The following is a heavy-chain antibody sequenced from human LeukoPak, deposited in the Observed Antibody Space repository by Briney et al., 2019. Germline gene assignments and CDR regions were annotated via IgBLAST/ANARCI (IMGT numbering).Heavy chain of an antibody. J-gene: IGHJ6*03. V-gene: IGHV4-34*01. CDR1: GGSFSGYY. D-gene: IGHD6-6*01. Sequence: PSETLSLTCAVYGGSFSGYYWSWIRQPPGKGLEWIGEINHSGSTNYNPSLKSRVTISVDTSKKQFSLKLSSVTAADTAVYYCARMRGPAARSETKYYYYYYYMDVWGKGTTVTVSS. CDR3: ARMRGPAARSETKYYYYYYYMDV. CDR2: INHSGST.